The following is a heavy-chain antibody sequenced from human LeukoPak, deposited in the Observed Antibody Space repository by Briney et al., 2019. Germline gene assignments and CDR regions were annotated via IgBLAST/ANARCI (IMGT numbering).Heavy chain of an antibody. CDR3: ARGGRYYDSSGYSDY. V-gene: IGHV3-74*01. J-gene: IGHJ4*02. CDR2: IDSDGDSP. Sequence: GGSLRLSCAASGFTLSTYWMYWVRQAPGKGLVWVSRIDSDGDSPSYADSVKGRFTIPRDNAKNTLYLQMNSLRAEDTAVYYCARGGRYYDSSGYSDYWGQGTLVTVSS. CDR1: GFTLSTYW. D-gene: IGHD3-22*01.